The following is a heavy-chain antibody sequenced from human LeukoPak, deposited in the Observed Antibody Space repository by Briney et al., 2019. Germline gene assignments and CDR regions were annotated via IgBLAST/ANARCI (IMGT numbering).Heavy chain of an antibody. D-gene: IGHD3-10*01. CDR3: ASYGSGSLDYYYYYMDV. V-gene: IGHV1-8*01. Sequence: EASVKVSCKASGYTFTSYDINWVRQAPGQGLEWMGWMNPNSANTGYAQKFQGRVTMTRNTSISTAYMELSSLRSEDTAVYYCASYGSGSLDYYYYYMDVWGKGTTVTISS. CDR2: MNPNSANT. J-gene: IGHJ6*03. CDR1: GYTFTSYD.